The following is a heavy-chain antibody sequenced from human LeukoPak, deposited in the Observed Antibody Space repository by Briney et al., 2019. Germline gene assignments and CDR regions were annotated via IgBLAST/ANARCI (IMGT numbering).Heavy chain of an antibody. CDR3: AKLRRGAAAGEFDS. CDR2: ISGGGSST. D-gene: IGHD6-13*01. CDR1: GFTFSSYA. V-gene: IGHV3-23*01. J-gene: IGHJ4*02. Sequence: GGSLRLSCAASGFTFSSYAMTWVRQTPGKGLEWVSAISGGGSSTYFADSVKGRFTISRDNSRNTLYLQMNSLRAEDTAIYYCAKLRRGAAAGEFDSWGQGTLVTVSS.